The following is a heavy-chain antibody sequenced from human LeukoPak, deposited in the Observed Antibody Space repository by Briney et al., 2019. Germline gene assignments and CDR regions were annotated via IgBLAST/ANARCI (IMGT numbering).Heavy chain of an antibody. CDR2: IYYSGST. J-gene: IGHJ2*01. CDR1: GGSISNCY. Sequence: KASETLSLTCTVSGGSISNCYGNWIRQPPGKGLEWIGNIYYSGSTNYNPSLKSRVTISVDTSENQFSLKLSSLTAADTAVYYCARRGANSGSYSHFDLWGRGTLVTVSS. D-gene: IGHD1-26*01. CDR3: ARRGANSGSYSHFDL. V-gene: IGHV4-59*01.